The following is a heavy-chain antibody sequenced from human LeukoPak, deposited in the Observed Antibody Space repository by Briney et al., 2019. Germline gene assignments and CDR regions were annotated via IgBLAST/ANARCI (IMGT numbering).Heavy chain of an antibody. CDR1: GFTFSSYW. Sequence: GGSLRLSCAASGFTFSSYWMSWVRQAPGKGLEWVANIKQDGSEKYYVDSVKGRFTISRDNAKNSLYLQMNSLRAEDTAVYYCARASPPLYDFWSGYDYWGQGTLVTVS. V-gene: IGHV3-7*01. D-gene: IGHD3-3*01. CDR3: ARASPPLYDFWSGYDY. J-gene: IGHJ4*02. CDR2: IKQDGSEK.